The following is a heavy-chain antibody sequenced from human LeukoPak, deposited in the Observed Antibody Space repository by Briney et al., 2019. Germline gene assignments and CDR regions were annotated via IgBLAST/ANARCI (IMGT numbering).Heavy chain of an antibody. CDR3: AKDKQYQLPQQLDY. Sequence: PGGSLRPSCAASGFSFSIYWMSWVRQTPGKGLEWVALIKEDGSDKYYVDSVKGRFTISRDNAKNSLYLQMNSLRSEDTAVYYCAKDKQYQLPQQLDYWGQGTLVTVSS. CDR1: GFSFSIYW. V-gene: IGHV3-7*01. D-gene: IGHD2-2*01. CDR2: IKEDGSDK. J-gene: IGHJ4*02.